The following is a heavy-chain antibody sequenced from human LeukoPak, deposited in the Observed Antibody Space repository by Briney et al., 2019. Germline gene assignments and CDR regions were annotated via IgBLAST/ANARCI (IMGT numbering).Heavy chain of an antibody. CDR1: GYTFTSYA. CDR2: INAGNGNT. D-gene: IGHD3-10*01. V-gene: IGHV1-3*01. CDR3: ALLWFGELLSFDY. J-gene: IGHJ4*02. Sequence: GASVKVSCKASGYTFTSYAMHWVRQAPGQRLEWMGWINAGNGNTKYSQKLQGRVTMTTDTSTSTAYMELRSLRSDDTAVYYCALLWFGELLSFDYWGQGTLVTVSS.